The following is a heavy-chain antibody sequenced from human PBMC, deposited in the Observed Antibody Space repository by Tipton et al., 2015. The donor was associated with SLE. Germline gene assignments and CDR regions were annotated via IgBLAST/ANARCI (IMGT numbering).Heavy chain of an antibody. CDR2: ISDGGGT. J-gene: IGHJ4*02. V-gene: IGHV4-59*12. CDR3: ARGSQLLSQFDY. D-gene: IGHD2-2*01. Sequence: TLSLTCSVSGGSISSNYWIWIRQPPGKGLEWIGYISDGGGTNHNPSLKSRVTISVDTSKNQFSLKLNSVTAADTAVYFCARGSQLLSQFDYWGPGTLVTVSS. CDR1: GGSISSNY.